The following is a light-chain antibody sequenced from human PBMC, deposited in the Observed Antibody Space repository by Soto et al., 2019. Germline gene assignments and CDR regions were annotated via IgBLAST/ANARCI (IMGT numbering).Light chain of an antibody. CDR2: DAS. CDR1: QSLSSY. V-gene: IGKV3-11*01. Sequence: EIVLTQSPATLSLSPGERATLSCRASQSLSSYLAWYQQKPGQAPRLLIFDASNRATGIPARFGGSGSGTDFTLTISILEPEDFAVYYCQQRSNWPPLTFGGGTKVEIK. J-gene: IGKJ4*02. CDR3: QQRSNWPPLT.